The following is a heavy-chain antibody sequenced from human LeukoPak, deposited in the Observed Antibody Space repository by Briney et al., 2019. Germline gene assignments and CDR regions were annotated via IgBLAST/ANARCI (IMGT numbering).Heavy chain of an antibody. CDR2: IYTSGST. D-gene: IGHD3-10*01. Sequence: SETLSLTCTVSGGSISSGSYYWSWIRQPAGKGLEWIGRIYTSGSTNYNPSLKSRVTISVDTSKNQFSLKLSSVTAADTAVYYCARAAAPLYYYGSGSYYNRPYNWFDPWGQGTLATVSS. CDR3: ARAAAPLYYYGSGSYYNRPYNWFDP. V-gene: IGHV4-61*02. CDR1: GGSISSGSYY. J-gene: IGHJ5*02.